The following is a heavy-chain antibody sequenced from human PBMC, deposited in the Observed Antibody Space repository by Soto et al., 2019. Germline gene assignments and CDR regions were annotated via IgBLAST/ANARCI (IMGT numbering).Heavy chain of an antibody. CDR2: IIPILGTA. Sequence: QVQLVQSGAEVKKPGSSVKVSCKASGVSFSSHAISWVRQAPGLGLEWMGGIIPILGTADYAQKFQGRVTITADESTSTAYMEVSSLRSEDTAVYYCSRLIAKYCSGDTCSAYWGQGTLVTVSS. D-gene: IGHD2-15*01. V-gene: IGHV1-69*01. CDR3: SRLIAKYCSGDTCSAY. CDR1: GVSFSSHA. J-gene: IGHJ4*02.